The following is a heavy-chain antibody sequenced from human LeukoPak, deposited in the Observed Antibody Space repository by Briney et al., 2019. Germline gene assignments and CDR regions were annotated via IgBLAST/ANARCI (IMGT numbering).Heavy chain of an antibody. V-gene: IGHV1-69*05. Sequence: SVKVSCKASGGTFSSYAISWVRQAPGQGLEWMGGIIPIFGTANYAQKFPGRVTITTDESTSTAYMELSSLRSEDTAVYYCASSLGYDFWSGYSVYYFDYWRQGTLVTVSS. J-gene: IGHJ4*02. CDR3: ASSLGYDFWSGYSVYYFDY. CDR2: IIPIFGTA. D-gene: IGHD3-3*01. CDR1: GGTFSSYA.